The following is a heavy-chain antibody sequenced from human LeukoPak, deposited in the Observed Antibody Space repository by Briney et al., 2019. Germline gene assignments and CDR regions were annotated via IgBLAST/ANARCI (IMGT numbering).Heavy chain of an antibody. Sequence: PGGSLRLSCAASGITVRSNYMSWVRQAPGKGLEWVSVIYSGGSTYYADSVKGRFTISRDNSKNTLYLQMNSLRAEDTAVYYCARDLGYSYGYWDYWGQGTLVTVSS. J-gene: IGHJ4*02. CDR1: GITVRSNY. V-gene: IGHV3-66*01. CDR3: ARDLGYSYGYWDY. CDR2: IYSGGST. D-gene: IGHD5-18*01.